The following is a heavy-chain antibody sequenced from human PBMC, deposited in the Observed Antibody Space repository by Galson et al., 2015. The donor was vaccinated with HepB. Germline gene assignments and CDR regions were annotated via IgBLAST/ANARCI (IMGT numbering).Heavy chain of an antibody. D-gene: IGHD6-19*01. J-gene: IGHJ4*02. CDR2: ISWNSGSI. Sequence: SLRLSCAASGFTFDDYAMHWVRQAPGKGLEWVSGISWNSGSIGYADSVEGRFTISRDNAKNSLYLQMNSLRAEDTALYYCARYSSGLSAHFDYWGQETLVTVSS. V-gene: IGHV3-9*01. CDR3: ARYSSGLSAHFDY. CDR1: GFTFDDYA.